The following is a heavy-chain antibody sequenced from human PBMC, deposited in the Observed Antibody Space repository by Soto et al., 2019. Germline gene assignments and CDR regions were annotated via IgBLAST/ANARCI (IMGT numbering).Heavy chain of an antibody. CDR3: ARHLRSGGSRSGFDY. D-gene: IGHD2-15*01. V-gene: IGHV5-51*01. CDR1: GYSFTSYW. CDR2: IYPGDSET. J-gene: IGHJ4*02. Sequence: PGESLKISCKGSGYSFTSYWIGWVRQMSGKGLEWMGIIYPGDSETRYSPSFQGQVTVSADKSISTAYLQWSSLKTSDTAMYFCARHLRSGGSRSGFDYWGQGSLVTVSS.